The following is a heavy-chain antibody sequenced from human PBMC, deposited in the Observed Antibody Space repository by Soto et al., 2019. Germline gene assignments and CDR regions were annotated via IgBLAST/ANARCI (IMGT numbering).Heavy chain of an antibody. D-gene: IGHD3-22*01. J-gene: IGHJ6*02. CDR2: ISGSGGST. CDR3: AKRGYDSSGYPRYYYYGMDV. V-gene: IGHV3-23*01. Sequence: GGSLRLSCAASGFTFSSYAMSWVRQAPGKGLEWVSAISGSGGSTYYADSVKGRFTISRDNSKNTLYLQMNSLRAEDTAVYYCAKRGYDSSGYPRYYYYGMDVWGQGTTVTVSS. CDR1: GFTFSSYA.